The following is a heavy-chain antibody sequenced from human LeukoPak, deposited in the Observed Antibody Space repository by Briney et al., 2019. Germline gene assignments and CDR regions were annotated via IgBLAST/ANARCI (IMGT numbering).Heavy chain of an antibody. D-gene: IGHD6-19*01. Sequence: GGSLRLSCAASGFTFSSYWMSWVRQAPGKGLEWVANIKQDGSEKYYVDSVKGRFTISRDNVKNSLYLQMNSLRAEDTAVYYCARDVLSSGWPYYYYGMDVWGQGTTVTVSS. V-gene: IGHV3-7*01. CDR3: ARDVLSSGWPYYYYGMDV. CDR2: IKQDGSEK. J-gene: IGHJ6*02. CDR1: GFTFSSYW.